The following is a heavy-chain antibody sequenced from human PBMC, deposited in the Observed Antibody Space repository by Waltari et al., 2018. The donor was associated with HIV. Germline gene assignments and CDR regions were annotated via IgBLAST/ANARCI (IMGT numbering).Heavy chain of an antibody. J-gene: IGHJ6*02. V-gene: IGHV1-18*01. Sequence: VQLVQSGAEVKRPGASVRVSCTSYGYTFSAYAINWVRQAPGQGLEWMGWINNYDDNTNFAEKFXSRVTMTTDTSKSTAYMELRSLRSDDTAVYFCARGVALVRGVKIRGHMDVWGQGTTVTVSS. CDR1: GYTFSAYA. D-gene: IGHD3-10*01. CDR2: INNYDDNT. CDR3: ARGVALVRGVKIRGHMDV.